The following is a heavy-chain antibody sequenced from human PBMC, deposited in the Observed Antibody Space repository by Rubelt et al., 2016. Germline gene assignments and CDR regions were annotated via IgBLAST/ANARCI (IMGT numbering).Heavy chain of an antibody. V-gene: IGHV3-30*02. CDR2: IRYDGSNK. CDR1: GFTFSSYG. Sequence: VQLVESGGGLVKPGRSLRLSCTASGFTFSSYGMHWVRQAPGKGLEWVAFIRYDGSNKYYADSVKGRFTISRDNSKNTLYLQMNSLRAEDTAVYYCAKDRCCSGRGLDYWGQGTLVTVSS. CDR3: AKDRCCSGRGLDY. J-gene: IGHJ4*02. D-gene: IGHD2-15*01.